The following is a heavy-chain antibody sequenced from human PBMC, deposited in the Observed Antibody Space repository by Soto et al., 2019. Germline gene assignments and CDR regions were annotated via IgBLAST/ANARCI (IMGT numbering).Heavy chain of an antibody. CDR2: ISGSGGST. Sequence: EVQVLESGGGLVQPGGSLRLSCAASGFTFSSYAMSWVRQAPGKGLEWVSAISGSGGSTYYADSVKGRFTISRDNSKNTLYLKMNSRRAEDTAVYYCAKEVPLSCVVVGAECPWFDPWGQGTLVTVSS. D-gene: IGHD2-15*01. CDR3: AKEVPLSCVVVGAECPWFDP. J-gene: IGHJ5*02. V-gene: IGHV3-23*01. CDR1: GFTFSSYA.